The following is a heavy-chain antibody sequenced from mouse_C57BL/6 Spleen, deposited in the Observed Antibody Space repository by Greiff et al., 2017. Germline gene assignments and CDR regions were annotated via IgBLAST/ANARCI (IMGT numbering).Heavy chain of an antibody. CDR3: AREDYYDSSLGYFDV. Sequence: QVQLQQSGAELARPGASVKLSCKASGYTFSSFGISWVKQITGQGLEWIGEIYPRRGNTYSHEKFKGKGTLTDNKSSSTAFMGLRSLTSEDSAVYFCAREDYYDSSLGYFDVWGTGTTVTVSS. D-gene: IGHD1-1*01. V-gene: IGHV1-81*01. J-gene: IGHJ1*03. CDR2: IYPRRGNT. CDR1: GYTFSSFG.